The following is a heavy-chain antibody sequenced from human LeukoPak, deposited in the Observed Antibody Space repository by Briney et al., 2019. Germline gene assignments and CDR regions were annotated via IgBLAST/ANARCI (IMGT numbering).Heavy chain of an antibody. CDR2: ISSSSGNT. V-gene: IGHV1-18*01. CDR3: ARDKSYRMDY. J-gene: IGHJ4*02. Sequence: GASVKVSCTPSVYTFTTYGISWVRQAPGQGLEWMGWISSSSGNTKYAQNLQGRITMTTDTSTSTAYMEARSLQFDDTAVYYCARDKSYRMDYWGQGTLVTVSS. D-gene: IGHD3-16*01. CDR1: VYTFTTYG.